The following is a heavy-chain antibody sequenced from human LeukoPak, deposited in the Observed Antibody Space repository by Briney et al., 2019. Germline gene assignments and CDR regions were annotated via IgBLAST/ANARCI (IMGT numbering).Heavy chain of an antibody. CDR1: GGSISSSSYY. CDR3: ARAYVRATVVTYYYYYYMDV. Sequence: SETLSLTCTVSGGSISSSSYYWGWIRQPPGKGLEWIGSIYYSGSTYYNPSLKSRVTISVDTSKNQFSLKLSSVTAADTAVYYCARAYVRATVVTYYYYYYMDVWGKGTTVTVSS. D-gene: IGHD4-23*01. V-gene: IGHV4-39*07. J-gene: IGHJ6*03. CDR2: IYYSGST.